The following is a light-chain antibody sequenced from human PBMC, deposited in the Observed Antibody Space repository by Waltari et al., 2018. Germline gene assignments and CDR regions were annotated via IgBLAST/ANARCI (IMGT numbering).Light chain of an antibody. V-gene: IGKV3-20*01. CDR3: QQYGSSPPTT. J-gene: IGKJ4*01. CDR2: GAS. CDR1: QSVSSSY. Sequence: EIVLTQSPGTLSLSPGERATLSCRASQSVSSSYLAWYQQKPGQAPRLLIYGASSRATGIPDMFSGSGSGTDFTLTISRLEPEDFAVYYCQQYGSSPPTTFGGGTKVEIK.